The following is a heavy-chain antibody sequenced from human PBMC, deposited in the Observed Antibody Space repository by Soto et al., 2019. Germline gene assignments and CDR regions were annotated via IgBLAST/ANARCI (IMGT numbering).Heavy chain of an antibody. CDR1: GGSIRSGDYY. Sequence: QVQLQESGPGVVKPSQTLSLTCTVSGGSIRSGDYYWSWIRQHPGQGLEWIGFILDSGSTYYNPSPRSRVXXXIXXSKNQFSLEVISVTAADTAMYYCAGDENGDDGVDLWGQGALVTVSS. J-gene: IGHJ4*02. CDR3: AGDENGDDGVDL. D-gene: IGHD4-17*01. CDR2: ILDSGST. V-gene: IGHV4-31*03.